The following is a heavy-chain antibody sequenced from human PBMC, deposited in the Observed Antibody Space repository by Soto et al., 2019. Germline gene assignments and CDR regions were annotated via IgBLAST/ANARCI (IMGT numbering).Heavy chain of an antibody. J-gene: IGHJ6*03. CDR1: GYTFTSYD. CDR3: ASPNSFYDFWSGYNLDYYYYYMDV. D-gene: IGHD3-3*01. V-gene: IGHV1-8*01. CDR2: MNPNSGNT. Sequence: ASVKVSCKASGYTFTSYDINWVRQATGQGLEWMGWMNPNSGNTGYAQKLQGRVTMTRNTSISTAYMELSSLRSEDTAVYYCASPNSFYDFWSGYNLDYYYYYMDVWGKGATVTVSS.